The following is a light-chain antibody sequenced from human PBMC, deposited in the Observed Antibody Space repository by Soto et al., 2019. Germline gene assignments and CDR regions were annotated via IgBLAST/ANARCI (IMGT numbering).Light chain of an antibody. V-gene: IGKV3-15*01. J-gene: IGKJ1*01. CDR1: QSVSSN. CDR3: QQYNNWPPKT. CDR2: GAS. Sequence: EIVMTQSPATLSVSPGERATLSCRASQSVSSNLAWYQQKPGQAPRLLIYGASTRATGIPARFSGSGSGTEFTLTISSLQSEDLAVYYCQQYNNWPPKTFGQGTKV.